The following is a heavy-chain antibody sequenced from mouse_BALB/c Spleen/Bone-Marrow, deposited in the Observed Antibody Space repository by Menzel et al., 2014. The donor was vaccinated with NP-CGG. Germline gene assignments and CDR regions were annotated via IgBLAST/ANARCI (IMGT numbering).Heavy chain of an antibody. CDR3: ARARSTVITTWYFDV. J-gene: IGHJ1*01. Sequence: DLVKPGASVKLSCKASGYTFTSYWINWIKQRPGQGLEWIGRFAPGSGNTYYNEMFKGKATLTVDTSSSPAYIQLSSLSSEDTAVYCCARARSTVITTWYFDVWCAGTAVTVSS. CDR2: FAPGSGNT. V-gene: IGHV1S41*01. D-gene: IGHD2-4*01. CDR1: GYTFTSYW.